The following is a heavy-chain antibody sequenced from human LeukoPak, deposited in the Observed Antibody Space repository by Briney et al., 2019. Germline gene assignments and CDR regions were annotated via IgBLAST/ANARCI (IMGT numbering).Heavy chain of an antibody. CDR3: ARGDVDTAMVNY. CDR2: IYYSGST. Sequence: SETLSLTCTVSGGSISSYYWSWIRQPPGKGLEWIGYIYYSGSTNYNPSLKSRVTISVDTSKNQFSLKLSSVTAADTAVYYCARGDVDTAMVNYWGQGTLVTVSS. D-gene: IGHD5-18*01. CDR1: GGSISSYY. V-gene: IGHV4-59*08. J-gene: IGHJ4*02.